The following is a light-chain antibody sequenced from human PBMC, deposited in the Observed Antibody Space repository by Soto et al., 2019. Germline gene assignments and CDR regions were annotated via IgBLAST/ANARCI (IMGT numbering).Light chain of an antibody. CDR2: GAT. Sequence: EIVLTQSPATLSLSPGERAALSCRASQSVSSYLAWYQQKPGQAPSLLISGATTRATGVPDRFSGSGSGTDFTLTISRLEPEDFAVYYCQQYGGARTFGQGTKVDIK. CDR3: QQYGGART. J-gene: IGKJ1*01. V-gene: IGKV3-20*01. CDR1: QSVSSY.